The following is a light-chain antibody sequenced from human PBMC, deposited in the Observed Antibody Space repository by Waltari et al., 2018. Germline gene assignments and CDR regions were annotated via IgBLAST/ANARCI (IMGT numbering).Light chain of an antibody. CDR1: QSVSSSY. J-gene: IGKJ1*01. CDR2: GAS. Sequence: VLTQSPGTLSLSPGERAPLPCRASQSVSSSYLAWYQQKPGQAPRLLIYGASSRATGIPDRCSGSGSGTDFTLTISRLEPEDFAVYYCQQYGSWTFGQGTKVEIK. V-gene: IGKV3-20*01. CDR3: QQYGSWT.